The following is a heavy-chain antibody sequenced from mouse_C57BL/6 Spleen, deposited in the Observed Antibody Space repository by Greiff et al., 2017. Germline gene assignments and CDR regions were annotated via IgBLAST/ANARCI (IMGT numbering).Heavy chain of an antibody. J-gene: IGHJ1*03. V-gene: IGHV14-1*01. D-gene: IGHD1-1*01. CDR1: GFNIKDYY. Sequence: VQLQQSGAELVRPGASVKLSCTASGFNIKDYYMHWVKQRPEQGLEWIGRIDPEDGDTEYAPKFQGKATMTADTSSNTAYLQLSSLTSEDTAVYYCTGLFYCGSSYGWYFDVWGTGTTVTVSS. CDR3: TGLFYCGSSYGWYFDV. CDR2: IDPEDGDT.